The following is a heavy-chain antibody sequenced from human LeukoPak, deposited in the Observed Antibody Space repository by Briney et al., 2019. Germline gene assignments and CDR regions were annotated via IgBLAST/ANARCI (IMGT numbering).Heavy chain of an antibody. CDR3: ARSGTAAGRRDY. CDR1: GGSISSYY. D-gene: IGHD6-13*01. V-gene: IGHV4-59*01. Sequence: SETLSLTCTVSGGSISSYYWSWIRQPPGKGLEWIGYVYSSGSTNYNPSLKSRVTISVDTSKNQFSLTVISVTTADTAVYYCARSGTAAGRRDYWGHGTLVTVS. CDR2: VYSSGST. J-gene: IGHJ4*01.